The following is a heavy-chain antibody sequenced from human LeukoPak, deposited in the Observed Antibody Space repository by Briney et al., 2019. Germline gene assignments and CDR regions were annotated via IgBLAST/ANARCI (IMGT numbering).Heavy chain of an antibody. Sequence: GASVKVSCKASGYTFTGYYMHWVRQAPGQGLEWMGWINPNSGGTNYAQKFQGRVTMTRDTSISTAYMELSRLRSDDTAVYYCTKVGYSSSWYTRGSWFDPWGQGTLVTVSS. V-gene: IGHV1-2*02. J-gene: IGHJ5*02. CDR1: GYTFTGYY. CDR2: INPNSGGT. D-gene: IGHD6-13*01. CDR3: TKVGYSSSWYTRGSWFDP.